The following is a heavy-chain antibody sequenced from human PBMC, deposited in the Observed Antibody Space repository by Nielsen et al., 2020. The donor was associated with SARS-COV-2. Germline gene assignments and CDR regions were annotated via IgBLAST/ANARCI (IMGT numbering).Heavy chain of an antibody. CDR1: GYTFTSYY. D-gene: IGHD2-21*02. V-gene: IGHV1-46*01. Sequence: ASVKVSCKASGYTFTSYYMHWVRQAPGQGLEWMGLINPSGGSTSYAQKFQGRVTITRDTSTSTVYMELSSLRSEDTAVYYCARDLTVVTASPYSYYYGMDVWGQGTTVTVSS. CDR3: ARDLTVVTASPYSYYYGMDV. CDR2: INPSGGST. J-gene: IGHJ6*02.